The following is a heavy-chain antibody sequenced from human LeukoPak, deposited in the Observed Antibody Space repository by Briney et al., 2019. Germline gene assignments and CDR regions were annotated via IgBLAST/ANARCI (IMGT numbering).Heavy chain of an antibody. CDR3: ARLGYSYGVFGY. CDR1: GGSISSYY. V-gene: IGHV4-59*12. Sequence: SETLSLTCTVSGGSISSYYWSWIRQPPGKGLEWIGYIYYSGSTNYNPSLKSRVTISVDTSNNQFSLKLSSVTAADTAVYYCARLGYSYGVFGYWGQGTLVTVSS. D-gene: IGHD5-18*01. CDR2: IYYSGST. J-gene: IGHJ4*02.